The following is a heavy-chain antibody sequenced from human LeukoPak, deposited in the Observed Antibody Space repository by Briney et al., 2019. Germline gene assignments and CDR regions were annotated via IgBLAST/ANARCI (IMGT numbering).Heavy chain of an antibody. CDR1: GFNFSTYN. CDR2: ISTSSNTI. D-gene: IGHD2-15*01. Sequence: PGGSLRLSCAASGFNFSTYNMNWVRQAPGKGLEWVSYISTSSNTIYYADSVKGRFTISRDNAKNSLYLQMNSLRDEDTAVYYCARESVVAGTNEYWGQGTLVTVSS. V-gene: IGHV3-48*02. CDR3: ARESVVAGTNEY. J-gene: IGHJ4*02.